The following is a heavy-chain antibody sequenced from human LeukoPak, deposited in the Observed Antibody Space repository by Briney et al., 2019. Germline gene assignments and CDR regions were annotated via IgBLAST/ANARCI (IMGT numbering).Heavy chain of an antibody. J-gene: IGHJ4*02. D-gene: IGHD3-10*01. CDR1: GGSISGYY. Sequence: PSETLSLTCTVSGGSISGYYWSWIRQPPGKGLECIGNIYYTGTTNYNPSLKSRVTISVDMSKNQFSLRLTSVAAADTAVYYCARVAGVTMVRVFDYWGQGTLVTVSS. V-gene: IGHV4-59*01. CDR2: IYYTGTT. CDR3: ARVAGVTMVRVFDY.